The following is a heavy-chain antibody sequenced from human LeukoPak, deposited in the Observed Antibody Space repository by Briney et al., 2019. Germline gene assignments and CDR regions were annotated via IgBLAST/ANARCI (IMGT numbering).Heavy chain of an antibody. CDR2: ISAYNGNT. J-gene: IGHJ6*02. V-gene: IGHV1-18*01. CDR3: ARGYYDSSGYYYENYYYYGMDV. Sequence: ASVKVSCKASGYTFTSYGISWVRQAPGQGLEWMGWISAYNGNTNYAQKLQGRVTMTTDTSTSTAYMELRSLRSDDTAVYYCARGYYDSSGYYYENYYYYGMDVWGQGTTVTVSS. CDR1: GYTFTSYG. D-gene: IGHD3-22*01.